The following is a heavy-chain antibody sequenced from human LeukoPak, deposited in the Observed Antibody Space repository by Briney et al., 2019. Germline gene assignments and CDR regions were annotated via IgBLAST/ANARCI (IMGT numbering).Heavy chain of an antibody. CDR1: GGSINSVNYF. CDR2: IHYTEST. Sequence: PSETLTLPCTDSGGSINSVNYFWTWIIKKQGKGLEWIGYIHYTESTHYNPSLKTRITISLDTSKNEFSLKLSSVTAADTAVYYCVRVHHERLRLDVWGQGTTVTVSS. CDR3: VRVHHERLRLDV. J-gene: IGHJ6*02. V-gene: IGHV4-31*03. D-gene: IGHD2-21*02.